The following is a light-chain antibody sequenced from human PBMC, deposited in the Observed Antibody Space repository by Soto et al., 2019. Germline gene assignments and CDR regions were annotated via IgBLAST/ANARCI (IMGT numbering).Light chain of an antibody. Sequence: QSALTQPASVSGSPGQSITISCTGTSSDVGGYNYVSWYQQHPGNAPKLMMYDVSNRPSGVSNRFSGSKSGNTASLNISALQAEYEADYYCSSYTSSSTLYVFGTGTKLTVL. CDR2: DVS. CDR3: SSYTSSSTLYV. V-gene: IGLV2-14*01. CDR1: SSDVGGYNY. J-gene: IGLJ1*01.